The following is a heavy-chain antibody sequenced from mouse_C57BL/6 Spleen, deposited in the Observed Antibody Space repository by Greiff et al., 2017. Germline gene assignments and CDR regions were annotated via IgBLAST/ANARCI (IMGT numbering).Heavy chain of an antibody. Sequence: VQLKESGGGLVQPGGSLSLSCAASGFTFTDYYMSWVRQPPGKALEWLGFIRNKANGYTTEYSASVKGRFTISRDNSQSILYLQMNALRAEDSATYYCARSDGSSSFDYWGQGTTLTVSS. V-gene: IGHV7-3*01. CDR2: IRNKANGYTT. J-gene: IGHJ2*01. D-gene: IGHD1-1*01. CDR1: GFTFTDYY. CDR3: ARSDGSSSFDY.